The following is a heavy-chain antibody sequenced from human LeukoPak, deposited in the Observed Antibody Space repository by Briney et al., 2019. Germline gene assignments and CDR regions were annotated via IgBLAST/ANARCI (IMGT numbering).Heavy chain of an antibody. CDR3: AREPGFDSSGYLNWFDP. Sequence: SETLSLTCTVSGGSISSYYWSWIRQPPGKGLEWIACISYSGSTKCNPSLNSRVTISVDTSKNQLSLKLSSVTAADTAVYYCAREPGFDSSGYLNWFDPWGQGTLVTVSS. V-gene: IGHV4-59*01. CDR2: ISYSGST. J-gene: IGHJ5*02. CDR1: GGSISSYY. D-gene: IGHD3-22*01.